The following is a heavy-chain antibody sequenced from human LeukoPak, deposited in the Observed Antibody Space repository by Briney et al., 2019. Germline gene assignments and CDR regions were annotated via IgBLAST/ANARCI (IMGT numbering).Heavy chain of an antibody. J-gene: IGHJ4*02. V-gene: IGHV1-2*02. CDR3: ARVHYDILTGYSYFDY. CDR2: INPNSGDT. D-gene: IGHD3-9*01. Sequence: ASVKVSCKASGYTFINHYIHWVRQAPGQGLEWMGWINPNSGDTNYAQKFQGRVTMTTDTSMSTAYMELRSLRSDDTAVYYCARVHYDILTGYSYFDYWGQGTLVTVSS. CDR1: GYTFINHY.